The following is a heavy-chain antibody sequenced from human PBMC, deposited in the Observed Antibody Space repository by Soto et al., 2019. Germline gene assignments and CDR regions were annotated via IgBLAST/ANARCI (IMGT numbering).Heavy chain of an antibody. V-gene: IGHV4-30-4*01. CDR2: ISYSGST. Sequence: SETLSLTCTVSGCTISSSNFYWSWIRPPPGKGLEWLMSISYSGSTYFNTSLNRRTTITDNTNKSQFPLNLSLMTAAATAEYYCATMGTPATVLYLFDYWGQGSLVTASS. CDR3: ATMGTPATVLYLFDY. D-gene: IGHD2-15*01. CDR1: GCTISSSNFY. J-gene: IGHJ4*02.